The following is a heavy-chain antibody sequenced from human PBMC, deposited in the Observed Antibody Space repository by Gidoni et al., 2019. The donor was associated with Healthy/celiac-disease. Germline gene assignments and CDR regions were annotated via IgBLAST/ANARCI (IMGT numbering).Heavy chain of an antibody. CDR3: ARQAARRVGAFDY. Sequence: QVQLVASGGGVVQPGRSLRLSCAASGFTFSSYAMHWVRQAPGKGLDWVAVISYDGSNKYSADSVKGRFTISRDNSKNTLYLQMNSLRAEDTAVYYCARQAARRVGAFDYWGQGTLVTVSS. CDR2: ISYDGSNK. CDR1: GFTFSSYA. V-gene: IGHV3-30-3*01. J-gene: IGHJ4*02. D-gene: IGHD6-6*01.